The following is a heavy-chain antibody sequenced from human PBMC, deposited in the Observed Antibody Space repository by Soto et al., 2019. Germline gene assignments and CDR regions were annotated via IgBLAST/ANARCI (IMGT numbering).Heavy chain of an antibody. CDR3: ARDEVEIVRLYDNQANYYYYYGMDV. CDR1: GGTFSSYA. V-gene: IGHV1-69*13. J-gene: IGHJ6*02. Sequence: SVKVSCKASGGTFSSYAISWVRQAPGQGLEWMGGIIPTFGIANYAQKFQGRVTITADGSTSTAYMELSSLRSEDTAVYYCARDEVEIVRLYDNQANYYYYYGMDVWGQGTTVTVSS. D-gene: IGHD3-16*01. CDR2: IIPTFGIA.